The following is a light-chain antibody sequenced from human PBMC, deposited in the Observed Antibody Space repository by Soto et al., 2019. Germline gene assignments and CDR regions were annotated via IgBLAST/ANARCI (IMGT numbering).Light chain of an antibody. CDR2: AAS. CDR1: LSISTY. V-gene: IGKV1-39*01. Sequence: DVQMTQSPSSLSASVGDRVTITCRASLSISTYLNWYQVVPGKPPRLLIYAASTWQSGVPSRFSGSGSGTDFTLTISSLQPDDFATYYCQQTYSSPPYTFGQGTNLEIK. J-gene: IGKJ2*01. CDR3: QQTYSSPPYT.